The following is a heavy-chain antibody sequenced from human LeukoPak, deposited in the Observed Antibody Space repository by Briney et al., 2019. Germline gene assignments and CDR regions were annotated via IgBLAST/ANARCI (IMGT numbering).Heavy chain of an antibody. Sequence: PGGSLRLSCAASGFTFSSYAMSWVRQAPGKGLEWVSAISGSGGSTYYADSVKGRFTISRDNSKNTLYLQMNSLRAEDTAVYHCAKGGFWSGPNDYFDYWGQGTLVTVSS. CDR3: AKGGFWSGPNDYFDY. CDR1: GFTFSSYA. CDR2: ISGSGGST. J-gene: IGHJ4*02. D-gene: IGHD3-3*01. V-gene: IGHV3-23*01.